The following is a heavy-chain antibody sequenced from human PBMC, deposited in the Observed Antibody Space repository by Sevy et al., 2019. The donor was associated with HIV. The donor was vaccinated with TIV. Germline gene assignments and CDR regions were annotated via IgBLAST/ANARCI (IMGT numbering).Heavy chain of an antibody. CDR3: ARELSDYGMDV. CDR1: GGSIRSGRYY. V-gene: IGHV4-61*02. Sequence: SETLSLTCNVSGGSIRSGRYYWSWIRQPAGKGLEWIGRIYIRGTTNYNPSLKSRITMSVDTSKNQFSLKLSSVTATDTAVYYCARELSDYGMDVCGQGTTVTVS. J-gene: IGHJ6*02. CDR2: IYIRGTT.